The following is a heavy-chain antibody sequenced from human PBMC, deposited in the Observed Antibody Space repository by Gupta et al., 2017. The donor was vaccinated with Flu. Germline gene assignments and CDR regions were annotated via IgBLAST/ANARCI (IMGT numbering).Heavy chain of an antibody. V-gene: IGHV3-15*01. J-gene: IGHJ3*02. CDR2: LKSHTDGGTT. CDR1: GFIFSDAY. Sequence: EAHLVESGGGLVKPGGSLTLSCVASGFIFSDAYMNWVRQAPGKGLEWVGRLKSHTDGGTTDYATPVKGRFTISRDDSRNTLFLQMRSLKTEDTAVYFCATDSSRGITFDIWGRGTMVTVSS. D-gene: IGHD3-16*01. CDR3: ATDSSRGITFDI.